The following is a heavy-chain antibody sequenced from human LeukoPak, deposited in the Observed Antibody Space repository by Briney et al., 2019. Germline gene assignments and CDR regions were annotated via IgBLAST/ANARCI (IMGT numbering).Heavy chain of an antibody. V-gene: IGHV3-30*09. CDR1: GFSFSNYA. J-gene: IGHJ4*02. CDR3: AREAMVTTGDYYFDY. Sequence: GGSLRLSCAASGFSFSNYAMHWVRQAPGKGLEWVGVISYDGSNKYDADSVKGRFAISRNNSKNTLYLQMNSLRAEDTAVYYCAREAMVTTGDYYFDYWGQGTLVTVSS. CDR2: ISYDGSNK. D-gene: IGHD4-17*01.